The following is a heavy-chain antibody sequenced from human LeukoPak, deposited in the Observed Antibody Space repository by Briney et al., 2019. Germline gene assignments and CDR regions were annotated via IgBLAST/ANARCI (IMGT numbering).Heavy chain of an antibody. CDR1: GYTFTSYD. CDR2: MNPNSGNT. D-gene: IGHD2-2*01. CDR3: ARGRGYCSSTSCYHFDY. J-gene: IGHJ4*02. Sequence: ASVKVSCKASGYTFTSYDINWVRQATGQGLEWMGWMNPNSGNTGYAQKFQGRVTITRNTSISTAYMELSSLRSEDTAVYYCARGRGYCSSTSCYHFDYWGQGTLATVSS. V-gene: IGHV1-8*03.